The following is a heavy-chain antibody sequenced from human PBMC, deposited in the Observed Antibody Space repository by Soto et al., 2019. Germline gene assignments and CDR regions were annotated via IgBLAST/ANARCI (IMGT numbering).Heavy chain of an antibody. V-gene: IGHV3-33*01. CDR3: ARDETPPPYSYYDFWSGSRSDYYGGMDV. D-gene: IGHD3-3*01. CDR2: IWYDGSNK. Sequence: GGSLRPSCPASGFTFSSYGMHWVRQAPGKGLEWVAVIWYDGSNKYYADSVKGRFTISRDNSKNTLYLQMNSLRAEDTAVHYCARDETPPPYSYYDFWSGSRSDYYGGMDVWGQGTTVTVSS. J-gene: IGHJ6*02. CDR1: GFTFSSYG.